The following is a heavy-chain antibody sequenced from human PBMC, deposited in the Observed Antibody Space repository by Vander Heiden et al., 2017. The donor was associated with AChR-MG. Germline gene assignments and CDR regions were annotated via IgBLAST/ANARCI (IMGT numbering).Heavy chain of an antibody. Sequence: QVQLVQSGAEVKKPGASVKVSCKASGYTFTSYAMHWVRQAPGQRLEWMGWINAGNGNTKYSQKFQGRVTITRDTSASTAYMELSSLRSEDTAVYYCARDRIAAADTHYYFDYWGQGTLVTVSS. CDR1: GYTFTSYA. V-gene: IGHV1-3*01. CDR3: ARDRIAAADTHYYFDY. D-gene: IGHD6-13*01. CDR2: INAGNGNT. J-gene: IGHJ4*02.